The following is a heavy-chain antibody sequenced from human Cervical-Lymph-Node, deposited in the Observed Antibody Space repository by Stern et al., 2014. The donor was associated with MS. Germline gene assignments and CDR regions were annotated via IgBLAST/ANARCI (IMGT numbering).Heavy chain of an antibody. V-gene: IGHV3-33*01. Sequence: VQLVESGGGVVQPGRSLRLSCAASGFTFSNYAMHWVRQAPGKGLEWVAVIWFDGSHKYYADSVKGRFTISRDNSKNTLYLQMNSLGAEDTAVYYCVRETEYGSDWYGFDYWGQGTLVTVSS. CDR1: GFTFSNYA. CDR2: IWFDGSHK. CDR3: VRETEYGSDWYGFDY. J-gene: IGHJ4*02. D-gene: IGHD6-19*01.